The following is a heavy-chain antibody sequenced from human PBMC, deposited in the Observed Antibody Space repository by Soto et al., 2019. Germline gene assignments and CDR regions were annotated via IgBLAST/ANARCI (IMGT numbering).Heavy chain of an antibody. CDR1: GGSISSGDFC. V-gene: IGHV4-30-4*01. Sequence: SETLSLTCTVSGGSISSGDFCWSWIRQPPGKGLELIGNIYYSGSTYYNPSLRSRAIMSVDTSQNQFSLKLSSLTAAYTAVYFCGRADGFSYRFDYWGQGALVTVSS. J-gene: IGHJ4*02. CDR3: GRADGFSYRFDY. CDR2: IYYSGST. D-gene: IGHD3-16*02.